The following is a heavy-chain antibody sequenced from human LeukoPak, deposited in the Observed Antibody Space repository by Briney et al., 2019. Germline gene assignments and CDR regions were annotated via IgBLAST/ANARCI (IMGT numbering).Heavy chain of an antibody. CDR1: GGTFSSYA. D-gene: IGHD4-17*01. CDR3: ARDWGDYGPGYFQH. Sequence: SVKVSCKASGGTFSSYAISWVRQAPGQGLEWMGGIIPIFGTANYAQKFQGRVTITTDESTSTAYMELSSLRSEDTAVYYCARDWGDYGPGYFQHWGQGTLGTVSS. CDR2: IIPIFGTA. J-gene: IGHJ1*01. V-gene: IGHV1-69*05.